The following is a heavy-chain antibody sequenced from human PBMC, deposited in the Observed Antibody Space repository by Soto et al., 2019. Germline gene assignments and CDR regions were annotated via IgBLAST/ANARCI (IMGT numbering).Heavy chain of an antibody. V-gene: IGHV3-53*01. J-gene: IGHJ6*02. Sequence: EVQLVESGGGLIQPGGSLRLSCAASGFTVSSNYMSWVRQAPGKGLEWVSVIYSGGSTYYADSVKGRFTISRDNSKNTLYLKMNSLRAEDTAVYYCARDLRWSSSSVQYYYGMDVWGQGTTVTVSS. CDR1: GFTVSSNY. CDR2: IYSGGST. CDR3: ARDLRWSSSSVQYYYGMDV. D-gene: IGHD6-6*01.